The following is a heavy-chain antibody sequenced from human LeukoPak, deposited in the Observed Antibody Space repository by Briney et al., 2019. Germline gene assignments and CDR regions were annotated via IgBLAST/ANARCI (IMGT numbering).Heavy chain of an antibody. CDR3: ARGNSGYEGFDY. Sequence: SETLSLTCTVSGGSISSGDYYWSWIRQPPGKGLEWIGYIYYSGGTYYNPSLKSRVTISVDTSKNQFSLKLSSVTAADTAVYYCARGNSGYEGFDYWGQGTLVTVSS. D-gene: IGHD5-12*01. CDR1: GGSISSGDYY. J-gene: IGHJ4*02. V-gene: IGHV4-30-4*01. CDR2: IYYSGGT.